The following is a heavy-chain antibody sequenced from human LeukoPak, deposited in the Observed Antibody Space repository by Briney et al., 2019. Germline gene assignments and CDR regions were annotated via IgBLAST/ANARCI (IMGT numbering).Heavy chain of an antibody. V-gene: IGHV4-59*01. CDR1: GGSIGSYY. CDR2: IYYSGST. Sequence: SETLSLTCTVSGGSIGSYYWSWIRQPPGKGLEWIGYIYYSGSTNYNPSLKSRVTISVDTSKNQFSLKLSSVTAADTAVYYCARDHGSGWTWAYDYWGQGTLVTVSS. CDR3: ARDHGSGWTWAYDY. J-gene: IGHJ4*02. D-gene: IGHD6-19*01.